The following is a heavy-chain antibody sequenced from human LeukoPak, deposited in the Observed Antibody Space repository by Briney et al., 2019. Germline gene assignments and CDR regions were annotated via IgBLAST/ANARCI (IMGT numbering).Heavy chain of an antibody. CDR2: ISSSSSYI. CDR1: GFTFSSYS. V-gene: IGHV3-21*04. Sequence: GGSLRLSCAASGFTFSSYSMNWVRQAPGKGLEWVSSISSSSSYIYYADSVKGRFTISRDNAKNSLYLQMNSLRAADTAVYYCARGGNWAFDYWGQGTLVIVSS. J-gene: IGHJ4*02. CDR3: ARGGNWAFDY. D-gene: IGHD7-27*01.